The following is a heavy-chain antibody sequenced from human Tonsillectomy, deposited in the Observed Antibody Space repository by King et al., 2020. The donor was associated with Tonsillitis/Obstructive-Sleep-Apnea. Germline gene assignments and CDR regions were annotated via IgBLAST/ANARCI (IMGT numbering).Heavy chain of an antibody. CDR2: IKQDGSEQ. D-gene: IGHD5-24*01. Sequence: VQLVESGGGLVQPGGSLRLSCAASGFTFSHYYMAWVRQAPGKGLEWVANIKQDGSEQYYVDSVKGRFTISRDNAKNSVFLHLSSLRPEDSGIYYCARDRRQFPDPGGYFDSGGQGALVTVSS. CDR3: ARDRRQFPDPGGYFDS. J-gene: IGHJ4*02. CDR1: GFTFSHYY. V-gene: IGHV3-7*01.